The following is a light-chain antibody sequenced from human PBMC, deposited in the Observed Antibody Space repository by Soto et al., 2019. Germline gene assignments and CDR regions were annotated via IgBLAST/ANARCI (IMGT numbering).Light chain of an antibody. CDR3: SSYTGRSTLDV. Sequence: QSALTQPASVSGSPGQSITISCTGTSSDVGGYNYVSWYQHHPGKAPKLIIYDVSNRPSGVSHHFSGSKSGNTASLTISGLQVEDEADYYCSSYTGRSTLDVFGTGTKLTVL. V-gene: IGLV2-14*03. J-gene: IGLJ1*01. CDR1: SSDVGGYNY. CDR2: DVS.